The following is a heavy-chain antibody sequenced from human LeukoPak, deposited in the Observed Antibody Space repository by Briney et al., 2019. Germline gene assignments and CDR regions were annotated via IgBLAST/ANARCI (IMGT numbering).Heavy chain of an antibody. Sequence: SETLSLTCTVSGGSISSSSYYWGWIRQPPGKGLEWIGSIYYSGSTYYNPSLKSRVTISVDTSKHQFSLKLSSVTAADTAVYYCARLPDYGDFYYYYYYMDVWGKGTTVTVSS. CDR2: IYYSGST. J-gene: IGHJ6*03. CDR1: GGSISSSSYY. CDR3: ARLPDYGDFYYYYYYMDV. D-gene: IGHD4-17*01. V-gene: IGHV4-39*01.